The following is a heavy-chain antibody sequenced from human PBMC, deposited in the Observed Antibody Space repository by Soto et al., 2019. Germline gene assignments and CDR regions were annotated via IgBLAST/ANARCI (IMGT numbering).Heavy chain of an antibody. V-gene: IGHV1-18*01. Sequence: GESLKISCKASGYTFTSYGISWVRQAPGQGLEWMGWISAYNGNTNYAQKLQGRVTMTTDTSTSTAYMELRSLRSDDTAVYYCARVPKYCSSTSCYVLGIVGYMDVWGKGTTVTVSS. CDR3: ARVPKYCSSTSCYVLGIVGYMDV. J-gene: IGHJ6*03. D-gene: IGHD2-2*01. CDR2: ISAYNGNT. CDR1: GYTFTSYG.